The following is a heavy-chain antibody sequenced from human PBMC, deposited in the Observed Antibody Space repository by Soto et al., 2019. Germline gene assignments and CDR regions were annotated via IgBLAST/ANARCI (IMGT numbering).Heavy chain of an antibody. CDR2: IKQDGSEK. CDR1: GFTFSSYR. Sequence: GGSLRLSCAASGFTFSSYRMSWVRQAPGKGLEWVANIKQDGSEKYYVDSVKGRFTISRDNAKNSLYLQMNSLRAEDTAVYYCARRPGREQWLVDAFDIWGQGTMVTVSS. CDR3: ARRPGREQWLVDAFDI. V-gene: IGHV3-7*01. J-gene: IGHJ3*02. D-gene: IGHD6-19*01.